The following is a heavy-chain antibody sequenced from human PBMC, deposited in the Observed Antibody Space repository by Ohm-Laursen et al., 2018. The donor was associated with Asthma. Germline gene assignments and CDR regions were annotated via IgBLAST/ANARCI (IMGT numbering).Heavy chain of an antibody. J-gene: IGHJ4*02. Sequence: TLSLTCIVSGDSISSGNNYWTWIRQHPGKGLEWIGNIHYSGSTIYNPSLESRLTISVDTSKNQFSLNLSSVTAADTALYYCARDGRLRGSFDYWGQGTLVTVSS. CDR3: ARDGRLRGSFDY. CDR1: GDSISSGNNY. D-gene: IGHD3-10*01. V-gene: IGHV4-31*03. CDR2: IHYSGST.